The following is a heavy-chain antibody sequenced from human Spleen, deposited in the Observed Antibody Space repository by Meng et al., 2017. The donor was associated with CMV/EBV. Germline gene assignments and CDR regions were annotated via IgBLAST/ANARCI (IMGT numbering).Heavy chain of an antibody. Sequence: SETLSLTCAVYGGSFSGYYWNWIRQPPGKGLEWIGEINHSGGTNYNPSLKSRVTMSVDTSKNQFSLRLSSVTAADTAVYYCTRGPQVSWLRSRFAAFDLWGQGTMVTVSS. J-gene: IGHJ3*01. CDR3: TRGPQVSWLRSRFAAFDL. CDR2: INHSGGT. V-gene: IGHV4-34*01. CDR1: GGSFSGYY. D-gene: IGHD5-12*01.